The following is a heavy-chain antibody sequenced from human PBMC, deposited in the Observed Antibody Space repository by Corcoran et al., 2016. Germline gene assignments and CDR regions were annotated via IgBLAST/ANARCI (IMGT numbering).Heavy chain of an antibody. V-gene: IGHV4-4*02. D-gene: IGHD1-1*01. Sequence: QVQLQESGPGLVKPSGTLSLTCAVSGGSISSSNWWSWVRQPPGKGLEWIGEIYHSGSTNYNPSLKSRVTISVDKSKNQFSLKLSSVTAADTAVYYCATNRGVYNWNARSWFDPWGQGTLVTVSS. J-gene: IGHJ5*02. CDR2: IYHSGST. CDR1: GGSISSSNW. CDR3: ATNRGVYNWNARSWFDP.